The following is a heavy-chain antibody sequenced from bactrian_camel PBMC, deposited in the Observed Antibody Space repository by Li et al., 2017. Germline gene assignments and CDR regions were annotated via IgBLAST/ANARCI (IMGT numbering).Heavy chain of an antibody. CDR2: ISADGST. Sequence: HVQLVESGGGSVQAGESLRLSCTAPGFTSNSCGMGWYRQAVGMQREWVSSISADGSTKYSDAVKGRFTISRDKDTVYLQMNSLKPEDTALYSCRPAEWCRDFVRSGQGTQVTVS. J-gene: IGHJ4*01. D-gene: IGHD2*01. CDR1: GFTSNSCG. V-gene: IGHV3S53*01.